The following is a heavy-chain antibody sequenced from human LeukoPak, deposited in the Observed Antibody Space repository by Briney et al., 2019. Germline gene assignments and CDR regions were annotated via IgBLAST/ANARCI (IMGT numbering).Heavy chain of an antibody. CDR1: GHIFTGYY. J-gene: IGHJ5*02. CDR3: ASERLGYNWFDP. Sequence: ASVKVSCKDSGHIFTGYYIHWIRQAPGQGLEWMGRINPKSGGTNYAQKFQGRVTMTRDTSTSTAYMELSRLKFDDTGVYYCASERLGYNWFDPWGQGTLVTVSS. V-gene: IGHV1-2*05. CDR2: INPKSGGT. D-gene: IGHD3-16*01.